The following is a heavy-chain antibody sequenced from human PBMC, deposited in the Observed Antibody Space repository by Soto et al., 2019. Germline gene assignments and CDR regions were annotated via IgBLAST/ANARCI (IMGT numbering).Heavy chain of an antibody. CDR3: ARDLGRLRGNHDAFDI. D-gene: IGHD4-17*01. CDR1: GFTFSSYS. J-gene: IGHJ3*02. Sequence: GGSLRLSCAASGFTFSSYSMSWVRQAPGEGLEWVSSISSSSSYIYYADSVKGRFTISRDNAKNSLYLQMNSLRAEDTAVYYCARDLGRLRGNHDAFDIWGQGTMVTVSS. V-gene: IGHV3-21*01. CDR2: ISSSSSYI.